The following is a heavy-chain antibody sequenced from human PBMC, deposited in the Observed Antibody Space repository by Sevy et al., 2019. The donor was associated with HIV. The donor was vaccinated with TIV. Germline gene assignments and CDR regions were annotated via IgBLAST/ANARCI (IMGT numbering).Heavy chain of an antibody. V-gene: IGHV6-1*01. CDR1: GDSVSSNSAA. CDR2: TYYRSKWYH. Sequence: SQTLSLTCAISGDSVSSNSAAWNWIRQSPSRGLEWLGRTYYRSKWYHDYAESVRGRITVSPDTSKNQFSLQLNSVTPEETAVYYYARDLSPGSSSWYDCWGQGTLVTVSS. J-gene: IGHJ4*02. CDR3: ARDLSPGSSSWYDC. D-gene: IGHD6-13*01.